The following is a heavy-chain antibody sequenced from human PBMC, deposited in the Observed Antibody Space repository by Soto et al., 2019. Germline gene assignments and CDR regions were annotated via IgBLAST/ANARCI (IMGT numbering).Heavy chain of an antibody. Sequence: QVQLVQSGAEVKKPGASVKVSCKASGYTFSSYAITWVRQAPGQGLEWMGWISAYNDNTNYAQNLQGRVTMTTDTPTSTAYMELRSLRSADTAVYYCARGTGGNWAAFDVWGQGTMVTVSS. CDR1: GYTFSSYA. J-gene: IGHJ3*01. V-gene: IGHV1-18*01. D-gene: IGHD2-15*01. CDR2: ISAYNDNT. CDR3: ARGTGGNWAAFDV.